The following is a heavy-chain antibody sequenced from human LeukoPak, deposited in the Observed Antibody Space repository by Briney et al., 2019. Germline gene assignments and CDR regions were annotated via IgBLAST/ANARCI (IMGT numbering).Heavy chain of an antibody. Sequence: GGSLRPSCAASRFTFSTYAMHWVRQAPGKGLEWVAVISYDASNKYYADSVKGRFTISRDNSKNTLYLQMKSLRAEDTAVYYCAKEIYGDSTGGRFQHWGQGTLVTVSS. V-gene: IGHV3-30*18. J-gene: IGHJ1*01. D-gene: IGHD4-17*01. CDR2: ISYDASNK. CDR1: RFTFSTYA. CDR3: AKEIYGDSTGGRFQH.